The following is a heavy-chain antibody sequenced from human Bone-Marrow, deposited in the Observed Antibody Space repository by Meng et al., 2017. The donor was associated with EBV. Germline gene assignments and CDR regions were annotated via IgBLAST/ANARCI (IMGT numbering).Heavy chain of an antibody. V-gene: IGHV4-30-2*01. J-gene: IGHJ4*02. CDR3: ARVVARSYFDY. CDR2: IYHSGST. CDR1: GGSISRGRYS. Sequence: WGDGLFTPSGSLSRTCSGSGGSISRGRYSWGWIRQPPGKGLEWIGYIYHSGSTYYNPSLKSRVTISVDRSKNQFSLKLSSVTAADTAVYYCARVVARSYFDYWGQGTLVTVSS.